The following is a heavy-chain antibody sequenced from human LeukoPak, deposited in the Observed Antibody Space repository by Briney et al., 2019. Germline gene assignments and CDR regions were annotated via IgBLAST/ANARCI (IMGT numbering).Heavy chain of an antibody. D-gene: IGHD2-2*01. CDR3: AGDLALVVYYYYMDV. V-gene: IGHV4-4*07. CDR1: GDSISDYY. Sequence: SETLSLTCTVSGDSISDYYWTWIRQPAGKGLEWIGRIISSGYTNYNPSLTSRLAMSLDTSKNQISLRLNSVTAADTAVYYCAGDLALVVYYYYMDVWGKGTSVTVSS. CDR2: IISSGYT. J-gene: IGHJ6*03.